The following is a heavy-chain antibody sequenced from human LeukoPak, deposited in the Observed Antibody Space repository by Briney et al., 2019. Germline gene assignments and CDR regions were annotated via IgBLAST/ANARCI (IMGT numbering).Heavy chain of an antibody. CDR3: AKDPSYVDVAMTHYFDY. CDR1: GFTFSSYS. J-gene: IGHJ4*02. Sequence: PGGSLRLSCAASGFTFSSYSMNWVRQAPGKGLEWVSVIYSGGSTYYADSLKGRFTISRDNSKNTVYLQMNSLRFDDTAVYYCAKDPSYVDVAMTHYFDYWGQGALVTVSS. D-gene: IGHD5-12*01. V-gene: IGHV3-66*01. CDR2: IYSGGST.